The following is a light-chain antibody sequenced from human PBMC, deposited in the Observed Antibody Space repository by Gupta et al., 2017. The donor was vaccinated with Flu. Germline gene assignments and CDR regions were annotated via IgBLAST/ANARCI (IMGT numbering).Light chain of an antibody. J-gene: IGLJ1*01. CDR1: SSDNSAYKI. V-gene: IGLV2-14*01. CDR3: FAYTTRSTPYV. CDR2: EIN. Sequence: SSDNSAYKIASWYQQLPGKAPKFMIYEINKRPSGVSDRFSGSKSGNTASLTISGLQAEDEADYYCFAYTTRSTPYVFGTGTKVTVL.